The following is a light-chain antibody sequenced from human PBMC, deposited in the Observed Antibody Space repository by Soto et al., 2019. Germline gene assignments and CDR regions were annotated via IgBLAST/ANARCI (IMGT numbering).Light chain of an antibody. Sequence: DIQMTQSPSTLSASEGDRVTISCRASQSVSIWLAWYQQKPGKAPKRLIYAASSLQSGVPSRFSGSGSGTEFTLTISSLQPEDFATYYCLQHNSYPLTFGGGTKVDIK. CDR2: AAS. CDR3: LQHNSYPLT. CDR1: QSVSIW. V-gene: IGKV1-17*01. J-gene: IGKJ4*01.